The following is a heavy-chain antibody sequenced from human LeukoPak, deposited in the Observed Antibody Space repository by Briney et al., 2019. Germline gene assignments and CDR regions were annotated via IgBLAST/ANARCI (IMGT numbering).Heavy chain of an antibody. V-gene: IGHV3-21*04. Sequence: GGSLRLSCAASGFTFSSYSMNWVRQAPGKGLEWVSSISSSSSYIYYADSVKGRFTISRDNAKNSLYLQMNSLRAEDTAVYYCARDPPIDYDILTGYYSFDYWGQGTLVTVSS. CDR1: GFTFSSYS. J-gene: IGHJ4*02. CDR2: ISSSSSYI. D-gene: IGHD3-9*01. CDR3: ARDPPIDYDILTGYYSFDY.